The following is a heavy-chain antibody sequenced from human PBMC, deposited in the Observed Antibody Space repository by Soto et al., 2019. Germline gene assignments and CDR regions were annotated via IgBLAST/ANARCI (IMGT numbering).Heavy chain of an antibody. CDR3: VKDRDTNSWPSRDV. CDR1: GYTFTSIG. J-gene: IGHJ6*02. V-gene: IGHV1-18*01. Sequence: QVHLVQSGAEVKRPGASVKVSCKASGYTFTSIGISWVRQASGQGLEWMGWVSAKNGDTNYAQKFQGRVIMTTDTSTTTAYMELRSLRSDDTAVYYCVKDRDTNSWPSRDVWGQGTTVTVSS. CDR2: VSAKNGDT. D-gene: IGHD6-13*01.